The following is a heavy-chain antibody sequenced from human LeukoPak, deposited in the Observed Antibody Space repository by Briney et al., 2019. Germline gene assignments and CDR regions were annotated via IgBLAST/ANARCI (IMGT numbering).Heavy chain of an antibody. Sequence: GGSLRLSCSASGFTFSSYAMHWVRQAPGKGLEYVSAISSNGGSTYYADSVKGRFTISRDNSENTLYLQMNSLRDEDTAVYYCARENIVVVTAIRDAFDIWGQGTMVTVSS. CDR1: GFTFSSYA. D-gene: IGHD2-21*02. CDR3: ARENIVVVTAIRDAFDI. CDR2: ISSNGGST. V-gene: IGHV3-64*04. J-gene: IGHJ3*02.